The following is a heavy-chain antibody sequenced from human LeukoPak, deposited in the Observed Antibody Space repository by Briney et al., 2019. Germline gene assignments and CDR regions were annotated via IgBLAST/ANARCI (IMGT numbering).Heavy chain of an antibody. V-gene: IGHV1-69*05. J-gene: IGHJ6*03. CDR3: ARAAPYYYYMDV. Sequence: ASVKVSCKASGGTFSSYAISWVRQAPGQGLEWMGGIIPIFGTANYAQKFQGRVTITTDESTSTAYMELSSLRSEDTAVYYCARAAPYYYYMDVWGKGTTLTVSS. CDR2: IIPIFGTA. CDR1: GGTFSSYA.